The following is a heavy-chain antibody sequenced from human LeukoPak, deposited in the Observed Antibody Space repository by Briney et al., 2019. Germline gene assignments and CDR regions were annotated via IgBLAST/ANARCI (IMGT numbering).Heavy chain of an antibody. V-gene: IGHV4-30-4*07. CDR2: IYYSGST. D-gene: IGHD1-26*01. CDR1: GGSISSGGFS. Sequence: SETLSLTCTVSGGSISSGGFSWSWIRQPSGKGLEWIGYIYYSGSTNYNPSLKSRATISLDTSSNQFFLRLTSLTAADTAVYYCAREGGGSYSRGWFDPWDQGTLVSVSS. J-gene: IGHJ5*02. CDR3: AREGGGSYSRGWFDP.